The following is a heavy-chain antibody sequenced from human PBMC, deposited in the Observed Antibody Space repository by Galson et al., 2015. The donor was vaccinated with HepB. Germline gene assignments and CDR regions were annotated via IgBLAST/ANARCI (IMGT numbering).Heavy chain of an antibody. V-gene: IGHV1-8*01. J-gene: IGHJ5*02. CDR3: AREEVTMVRGVIKQNWFDP. Sequence: SVKVSCKASGYTFTSYDINWVRQATGQGLEWMGWMNPNSGNTGYAQKFQGRVTMTRNTSISTAYMELSSLRSEDTAVYYCAREEVTMVRGVIKQNWFDPWGQGTLVTVSS. D-gene: IGHD3-10*01. CDR1: GYTFTSYD. CDR2: MNPNSGNT.